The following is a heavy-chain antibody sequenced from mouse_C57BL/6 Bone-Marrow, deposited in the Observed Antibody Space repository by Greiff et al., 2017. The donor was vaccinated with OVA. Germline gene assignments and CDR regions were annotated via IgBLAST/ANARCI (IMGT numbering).Heavy chain of an antibody. CDR2: IDPSDSET. Sequence: QVQLQQPGAELVRPGSSVKLSCKASGYTFTSYWMHWVKQRPIQGLEWIGNIDPSDSETHYNQKFKDKATLTVDKSSSTAYMQLSSLTSEDSAVYYCARAGRNYYGTRLGYWGQGTTLTVSS. CDR3: ARAGRNYYGTRLGY. D-gene: IGHD1-1*01. J-gene: IGHJ2*01. V-gene: IGHV1-52*01. CDR1: GYTFTSYW.